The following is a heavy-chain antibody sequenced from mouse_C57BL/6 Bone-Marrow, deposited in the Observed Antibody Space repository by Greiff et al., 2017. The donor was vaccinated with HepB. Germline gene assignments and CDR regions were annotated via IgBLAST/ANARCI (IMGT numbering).Heavy chain of an antibody. D-gene: IGHD3-2*02. Sequence: EVQLQQSGPELVKPGASVKISCKASGYTFTDYYMNWVKQSHGKSLEWIGDINPNNGGTSYNQKFKGKATLTVDKSSSTAYMELRSLTSEDSAVYYCATSLDSSGYPYYFDYWGQGTTLTVSS. J-gene: IGHJ2*01. CDR3: ATSLDSSGYPYYFDY. CDR1: GYTFTDYY. CDR2: INPNNGGT. V-gene: IGHV1-26*01.